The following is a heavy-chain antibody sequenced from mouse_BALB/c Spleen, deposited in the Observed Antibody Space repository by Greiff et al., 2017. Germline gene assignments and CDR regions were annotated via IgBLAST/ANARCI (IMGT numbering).Heavy chain of an antibody. CDR1: GFTFSSYG. Sequence: DVKLVESGGDLVKPGGSLKLSCAASGFTFSSYGMSWVRQTPDKRLEWVATISSGGSYTYYPDSVKGRFTISRDNAKNTLYLQMSSLKSEDTAMYYCARGTTVVAPIMDYWGQGTSVTVSS. CDR2: ISSGGSYT. CDR3: ARGTTVVAPIMDY. J-gene: IGHJ4*01. D-gene: IGHD1-1*01. V-gene: IGHV5-6*02.